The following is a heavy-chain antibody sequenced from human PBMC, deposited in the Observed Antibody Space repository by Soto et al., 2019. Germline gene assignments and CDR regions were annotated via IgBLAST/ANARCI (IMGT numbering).Heavy chain of an antibody. CDR3: AKEGGSPYYYYYYGMDV. J-gene: IGHJ6*01. CDR1: VFTFSSYA. D-gene: IGHD2-15*01. Sequence: WGSLRVSCASSVFTFSSYAMGWVRQAPGKGLEWVSAISGSGGSTYYADSVKGRFTISRDNSKNTLYLQMKSLRAEDTAVYYCAKEGGSPYYYYYYGMDVWGRGTTVTVSS. CDR2: ISGSGGST. V-gene: IGHV3-23*01.